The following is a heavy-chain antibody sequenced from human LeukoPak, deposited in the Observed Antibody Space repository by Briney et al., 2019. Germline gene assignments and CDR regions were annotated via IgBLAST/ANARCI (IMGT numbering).Heavy chain of an antibody. J-gene: IGHJ4*02. CDR1: GYTFTSYA. Sequence: GASVKVSCKASGYTFTSYAMHWVRQAPGQRLEWMGWVNPGNGNTKYSQKFQGRVTISRDTSASTAYMELSSLRSEDTAVYYCAREAILTGYGYWGQGTLVTVSS. D-gene: IGHD3-9*01. CDR3: AREAILTGYGY. CDR2: VNPGNGNT. V-gene: IGHV1-3*01.